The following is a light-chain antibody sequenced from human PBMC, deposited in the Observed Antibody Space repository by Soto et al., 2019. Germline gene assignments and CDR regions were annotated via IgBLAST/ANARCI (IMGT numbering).Light chain of an antibody. CDR1: SSNIGAGYD. CDR2: DNT. V-gene: IGLV1-40*01. Sequence: QAVVTQPPSVSGAPGQRVTISCTGSSSNIGAGYDVHWYQHLPGTAPKLLIYDNTNRPSGVPDRFSGSKSGTSASLAITGLQAEDEAVYYCQSYDTSLSVLFGGGTKLTVL. CDR3: QSYDTSLSVL. J-gene: IGLJ2*01.